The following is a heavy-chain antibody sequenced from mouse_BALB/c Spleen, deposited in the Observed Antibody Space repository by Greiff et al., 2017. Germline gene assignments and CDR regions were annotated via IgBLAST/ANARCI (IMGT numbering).Heavy chain of an antibody. CDR3: ARGSGYFAY. V-gene: IGHV1-82*01. J-gene: IGHJ3*01. CDR2: IYPGDGDT. CDR1: GYAFSSSW. D-gene: IGHD2-2*01. Sequence: QVQLQQSGPELVKPGASVKISCKASGYAFSSSWMNWVKQRPGQGLEWIGRIYPGDGDTNYNGKFKGKATLTADKSSSTAYMQLSSLTSVDSAVYFCARGSGYFAYWGQGTLVTVSA.